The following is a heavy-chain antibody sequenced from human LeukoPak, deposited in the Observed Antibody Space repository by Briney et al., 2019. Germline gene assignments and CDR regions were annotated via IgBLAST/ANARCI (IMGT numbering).Heavy chain of an antibody. CDR2: ISGSGGST. CDR3: AKDAQSPEVTYYFDY. V-gene: IGHV3-23*01. Sequence: GGSLRLSCAASGFTFSSYAVSWVRQAPGKGLEWVSAISGSGGSTYYADSVKGRFPISRDNSKNTLYLQMNSLRAEDTAIYYCAKDAQSPEVTYYFDYWGQGTLVTVSS. D-gene: IGHD5-18*01. CDR1: GFTFSSYA. J-gene: IGHJ4*02.